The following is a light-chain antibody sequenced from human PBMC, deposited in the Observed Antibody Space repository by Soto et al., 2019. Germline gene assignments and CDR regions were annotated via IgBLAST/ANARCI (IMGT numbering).Light chain of an antibody. J-gene: IGKJ4*01. CDR1: QDINTY. V-gene: IGKV3-11*01. CDR2: GAS. Sequence: EVVLTQSPATLSLSPGEKAILSCRASQDINTYLGWYQQKPGQPPRLLIYGASTRATGIPDRFSGSGSGTDFTLTISRLEPEDSAVYYCQQRHNWPLTFGGGTKVDIK. CDR3: QQRHNWPLT.